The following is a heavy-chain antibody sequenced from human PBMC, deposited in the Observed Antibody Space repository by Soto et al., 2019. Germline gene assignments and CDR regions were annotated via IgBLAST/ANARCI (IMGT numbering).Heavy chain of an antibody. CDR2: ISASGRST. D-gene: IGHD6-19*01. CDR3: AKGGWLANSLEN. J-gene: IGHJ4*02. Sequence: EVQLLESGGGLAQPGGSLRLSCVASGFSFSSYDMTWVRQAPGKGLEWVSSISASGRSTYYADPVKGRFTLSRDSSRNTLHLQINSLRAEDTAVYYCAKGGWLANSLENWGQGILVTVSS. CDR1: GFSFSSYD. V-gene: IGHV3-23*01.